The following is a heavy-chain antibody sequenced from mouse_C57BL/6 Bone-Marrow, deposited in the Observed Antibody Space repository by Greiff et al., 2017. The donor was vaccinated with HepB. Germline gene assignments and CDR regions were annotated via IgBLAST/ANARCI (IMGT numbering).Heavy chain of an antibody. CDR3: ARETYYGSG. D-gene: IGHD1-1*01. V-gene: IGHV1-64*01. J-gene: IGHJ2*01. CDR2: IHPNSGST. CDR1: GYTFTSYW. Sequence: VQLQQPGAELVKPGASVKLSCKASGYTFTSYWMHWVKQRPGQGLEWIGMIHPNSGSTNYNEKFKSKATLTVDKSASTAYMQHSSLTSEDSAVYYCARETYYGSGWGQGTTLTVSS.